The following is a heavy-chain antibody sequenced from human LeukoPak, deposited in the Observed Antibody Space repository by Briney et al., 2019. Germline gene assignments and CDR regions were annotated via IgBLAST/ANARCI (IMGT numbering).Heavy chain of an antibody. J-gene: IGHJ4*02. CDR3: ARRGDSYGLFDY. Sequence: SETLSLTCSVSGGSISNSNYYWAWNRQPPAKGLELIGHIYYRGSTYYNPSLKSRVTISVDTSKNQFSLKLSSVTAADTAVYYCARRGDSYGLFDYWGQGTLVTVSS. CDR2: IYYRGST. D-gene: IGHD5-18*01. CDR1: GGSISNSNYY. V-gene: IGHV4-39*01.